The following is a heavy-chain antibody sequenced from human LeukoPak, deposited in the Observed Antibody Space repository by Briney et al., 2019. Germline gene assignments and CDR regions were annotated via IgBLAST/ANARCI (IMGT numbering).Heavy chain of an antibody. CDR2: FYISGST. V-gene: IGHV4-4*07. D-gene: IGHD2-2*01. J-gene: IGHJ3*02. CDR3: ARDPYQDAFDI. CDR1: GGSISSYY. Sequence: KSSETLSLTCTVSGGSISSYYWSWIRQPAGKGLEWIGRFYISGSTNYNPSLKSRVTMPVDTSKNQFSLKLSSVTAADTAVYYCARDPYQDAFDIWGQGTLVTVSS.